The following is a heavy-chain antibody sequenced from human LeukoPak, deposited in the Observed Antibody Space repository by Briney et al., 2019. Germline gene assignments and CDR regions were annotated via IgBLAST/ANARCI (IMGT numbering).Heavy chain of an antibody. CDR2: ISDSGGFT. D-gene: IGHD2-15*01. Sequence: GGSLRLSCAASGFTFSSYPMSWVRQAPGKGLEWVSSISDSGGFTPYADFVKGRFTISRDNSKNTLYLQMNSLRVEDTAVYYCAKRVAVPSTAAYFDYWGQGTLVTVSS. V-gene: IGHV3-23*01. J-gene: IGHJ4*02. CDR1: GFTFSSYP. CDR3: AKRVAVPSTAAYFDY.